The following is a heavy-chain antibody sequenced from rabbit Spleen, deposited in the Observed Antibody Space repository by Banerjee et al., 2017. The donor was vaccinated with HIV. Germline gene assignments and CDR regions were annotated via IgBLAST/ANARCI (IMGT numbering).Heavy chain of an antibody. J-gene: IGHJ6*01. Sequence: QEQLVESGGGLVKPEGSLTLTCKASAFSFSDRDVMCWVRQAPGKGLEWIACIYGGSSGSTYYASWAKGRFTISKTSSTTVTLQMTSLTAADTATYFCARDTSSSFSSYGMDLWGPGTLVTVS. V-gene: IGHV1S45*01. CDR3: ARDTSSSFSSYGMDL. CDR2: IYGGSSGST. D-gene: IGHD1-1*01. CDR1: AFSFSDRDV.